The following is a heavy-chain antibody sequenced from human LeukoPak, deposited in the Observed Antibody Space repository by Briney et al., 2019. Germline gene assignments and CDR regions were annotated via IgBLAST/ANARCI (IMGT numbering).Heavy chain of an antibody. CDR1: GGSFSTYY. V-gene: IGHV4-34*01. CDR3: ARVPVAVAEGFGMDV. CDR2: INYSGST. J-gene: IGHJ6*02. D-gene: IGHD6-19*01. Sequence: SETLSLTCAVYGGSFSTYYWSWIRQPPGKGLEWIGEINYSGSTNYNPSLKSRVTISVDTSKKQFSLKLSSVTAADTAVYYCARVPVAVAEGFGMDVWGQGTTVTVSS.